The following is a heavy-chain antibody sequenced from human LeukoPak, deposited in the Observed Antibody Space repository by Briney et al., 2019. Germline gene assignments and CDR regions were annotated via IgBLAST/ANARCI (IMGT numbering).Heavy chain of an antibody. CDR1: GYRFSRYW. V-gene: IGHV5-10-1*01. CDR2: IDPSDSYT. D-gene: IGHD2/OR15-2a*01. CDR3: ARHSIEGESYESFNF. Sequence: GESPKISCKGSGYRFSRYWITWVRQMPGKGLEWMGRIDPSDSYTNYSPSFRGQVTISADKSITTVYLQWSSLKASDTAMYYCARHSIEGESYESFNFWGQGTMVTVSS. J-gene: IGHJ3*01.